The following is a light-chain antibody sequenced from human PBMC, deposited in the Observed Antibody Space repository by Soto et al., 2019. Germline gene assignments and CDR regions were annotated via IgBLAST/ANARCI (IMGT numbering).Light chain of an antibody. J-gene: IGKJ1*01. Sequence: DIQMTQSPSTLSASVGDRVPITCRASQNINSWLAWYQQKPGKAPNLLIYDASTLESGVPSRFSGSGSGTEFTLTISSLQPEDFATYYCQQLNNYPRTFGQGTKVDIK. CDR3: QQLNNYPRT. CDR2: DAS. V-gene: IGKV1-5*01. CDR1: QNINSW.